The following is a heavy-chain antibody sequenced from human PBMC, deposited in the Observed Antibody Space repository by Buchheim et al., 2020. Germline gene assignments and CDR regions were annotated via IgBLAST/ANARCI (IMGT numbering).Heavy chain of an antibody. J-gene: IGHJ4*02. Sequence: QVQLVQSGAEVKKPGASVKVSCKASGYTFTSYYMHWVRQAPGQGLEWMGIINPSGGSTSYAQKFQGRVTMTRDTSTSTVYMELSSLRSEDTAVYYCARATNSYYDFWSGWGYYFDYWGQGTL. CDR1: GYTFTSYY. CDR3: ARATNSYYDFWSGWGYYFDY. V-gene: IGHV1-46*01. CDR2: INPSGGST. D-gene: IGHD3-3*01.